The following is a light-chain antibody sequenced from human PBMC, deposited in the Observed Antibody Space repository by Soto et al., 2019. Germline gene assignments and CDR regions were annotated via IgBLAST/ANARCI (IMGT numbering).Light chain of an antibody. CDR3: CSYGGNYVI. CDR2: DVA. CDR1: RRDVGGYNY. J-gene: IGLJ2*01. Sequence: QSALTQPRSVSGSPGQSVTISCTGTRRDVGGYNYVSWYQQHPGKVPKLMIFDVAKRPSGVPDRFSGSKSGTTASLTISGLQAEDEADYYCCSYGGNYVIFGGGTKLPVL. V-gene: IGLV2-11*01.